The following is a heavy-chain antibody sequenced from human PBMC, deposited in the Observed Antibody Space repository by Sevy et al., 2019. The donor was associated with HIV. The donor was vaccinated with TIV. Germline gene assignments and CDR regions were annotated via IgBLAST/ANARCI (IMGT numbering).Heavy chain of an antibody. J-gene: IGHJ5*02. D-gene: IGHD3-22*01. CDR1: GFTFSDYY. CDR3: AREITMIEEPGWFDP. CDR2: IDRSGSTI. Sequence: GGSLRLSCAASGFTFSDYYMSWIRQAPGKGLEWVSYIDRSGSTINYADSVKGRFTISRDNAKKSVYLQINSLRAEDTAVYYCAREITMIEEPGWFDPWGQGTLVTVSS. V-gene: IGHV3-11*01.